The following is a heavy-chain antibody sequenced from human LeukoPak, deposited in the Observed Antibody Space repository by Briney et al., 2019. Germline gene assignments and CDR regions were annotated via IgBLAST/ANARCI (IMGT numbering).Heavy chain of an antibody. V-gene: IGHV4-34*01. J-gene: IGHJ6*03. CDR3: ARGRQQISMILVVMTGVSYYLDV. CDR2: INPSGST. Sequence: SETLSLTCAVYGGSFSGYYWTWIRQSPGKGLEWIGEINPSGSTYYNPSLKSRLTISRDTSKNQISLGLSSVTAADTAVYYCARGRQQISMILVVMTGVSYYLDVWGKGTTVTVS. D-gene: IGHD3-22*01. CDR1: GGSFSGYY.